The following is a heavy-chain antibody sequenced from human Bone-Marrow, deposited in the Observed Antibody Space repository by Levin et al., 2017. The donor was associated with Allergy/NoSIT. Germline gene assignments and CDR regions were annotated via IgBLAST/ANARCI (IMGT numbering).Heavy chain of an antibody. V-gene: IGHV3-74*01. CDR3: ARAGRYSYGTPLDY. Sequence: GGSLRLSCAASGFPFSSYWMHWVREAPGKGLVWVSRISNDGISTAYADSVKGRFTISRDNAKDTLYLQMNSLRAEDTSVYHCARAGRYSYGTPLDYWGQGTLVTVSS. D-gene: IGHD5-18*01. J-gene: IGHJ4*02. CDR1: GFPFSSYW. CDR2: ISNDGIST.